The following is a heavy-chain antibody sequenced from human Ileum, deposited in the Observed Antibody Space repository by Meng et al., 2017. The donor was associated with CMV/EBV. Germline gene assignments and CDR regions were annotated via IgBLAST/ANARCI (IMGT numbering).Heavy chain of an antibody. CDR2: ISGSGHIT. D-gene: IGHD3-22*01. CDR1: GFTFINYD. J-gene: IGHJ6*02. CDR3: AKGPWTSSGYYGNDV. Sequence: GGSLRPSCTASGFTFINYDMTWVRQAPGKGLEWVSAISGSGHITVYVDSVKGRFTISRDNSKNTVYLQMDSLRADDTALYYCAKGPWTSSGYYGNDVWGQGTTVTVSS. V-gene: IGHV3-23*01.